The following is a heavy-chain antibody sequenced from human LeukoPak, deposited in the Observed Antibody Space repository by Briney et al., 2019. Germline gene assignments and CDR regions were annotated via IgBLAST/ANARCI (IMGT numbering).Heavy chain of an antibody. D-gene: IGHD5-18*01. Sequence: HPGGSLRLSCAASGFTFSSYWMHWVRQAPGKGLVWVSSINTDGSSTTYADSVKGRFTISRDNAKNTLYLQMNSLRAEDTAVYYCARDGRHGHSYGNDFFDYWGQGTLVTVSS. J-gene: IGHJ4*02. CDR1: GFTFSSYW. CDR3: ARDGRHGHSYGNDFFDY. CDR2: INTDGSST. V-gene: IGHV3-74*01.